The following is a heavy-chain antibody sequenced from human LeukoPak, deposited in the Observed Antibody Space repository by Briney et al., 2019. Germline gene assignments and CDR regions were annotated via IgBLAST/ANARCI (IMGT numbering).Heavy chain of an antibody. Sequence: GGSLRLSCAAPGFTFSSYSMNWVRQAPGKGLEWVSYISSSSSTIYYADSVKGRFTISRDNAKNSLYLQMSSLRAEDTAVYYCARAHYYGSGSYIGYWGQGTLVTVSS. J-gene: IGHJ4*02. V-gene: IGHV3-48*01. CDR1: GFTFSSYS. CDR3: ARAHYYGSGSYIGY. D-gene: IGHD3-10*01. CDR2: ISSSSSTI.